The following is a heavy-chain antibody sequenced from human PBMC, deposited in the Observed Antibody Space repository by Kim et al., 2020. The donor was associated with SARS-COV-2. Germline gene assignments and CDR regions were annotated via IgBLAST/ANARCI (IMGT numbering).Heavy chain of an antibody. CDR1: GFTFSSYA. V-gene: IGHV3-23*03. CDR2: IYSGGSST. D-gene: IGHD3-22*01. J-gene: IGHJ4*02. CDR3: AKGKYYYDSSGYYSRLFFDY. Sequence: GGSLRLSCAASGFTFSSYAMSWVRQAPGKGLEWVSVIYSGGSSTYYADSVKGRFTISRDNSKNTLYLQMNSLRAEDTAVYYCAKGKYYYDSSGYYSRLFFDYWGQGTLVTVSS.